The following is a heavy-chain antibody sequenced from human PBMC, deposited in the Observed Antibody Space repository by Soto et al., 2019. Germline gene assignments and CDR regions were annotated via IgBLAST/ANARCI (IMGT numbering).Heavy chain of an antibody. V-gene: IGHV3-73*02. CDR3: AGPTGGYLDY. CDR1: GFTFTGSA. CDR2: IRSRTNNYAT. J-gene: IGHJ4*02. D-gene: IGHD3-16*01. Sequence: EMQLVESGGGLVQPGGSLKLSCAASGFTFTGSAIHWVRQASGKGLEWVGRIRSRTNNYATAYAASLEGRFTISRDDSQNTAYLEINSLKTQDTGVYFCAGPTGGYLDYWGQGTLVTVSS.